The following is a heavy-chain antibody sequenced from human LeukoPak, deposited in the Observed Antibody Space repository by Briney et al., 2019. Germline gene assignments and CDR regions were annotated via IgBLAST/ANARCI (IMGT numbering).Heavy chain of an antibody. CDR2: INPSGGST. CDR3: ARDSSPRTFDY. CDR1: GYTFTSYY. D-gene: IGHD6-13*01. Sequence: ASVKVSCKASGYTFTSYYMHWVRQAPGQGLEWMGIINPSGGSTSYAQKFQGRVTMTRDMSTSTVYMELSSLRSEDTAVYYCARDSSPRTFDYWGQGTLVTSPQ. J-gene: IGHJ4*02. V-gene: IGHV1-46*01.